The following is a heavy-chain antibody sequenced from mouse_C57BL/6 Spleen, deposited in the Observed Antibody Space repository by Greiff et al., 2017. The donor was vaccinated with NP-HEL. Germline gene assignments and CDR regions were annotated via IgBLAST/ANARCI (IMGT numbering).Heavy chain of an antibody. CDR1: GYTFTDYY. CDR3: ARRVYDGYYDD. V-gene: IGHV1-19*01. CDR2: INPYNGGT. Sequence: VQLKESGPVLVKPGASVKMSCKASGYTFTDYYMNWVKQSHGKSLEWIGVINPYNGGTSYNQKFKGKATLTVDKSSSTAYMELNSLTSEDSAVYYCARRVYDGYYDDWGQGTTLTVSS. D-gene: IGHD2-3*01. J-gene: IGHJ2*01.